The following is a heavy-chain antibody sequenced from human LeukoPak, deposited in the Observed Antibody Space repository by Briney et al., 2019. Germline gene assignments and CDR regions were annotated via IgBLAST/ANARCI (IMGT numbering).Heavy chain of an antibody. Sequence: GGSLRLSCAASGFTFSSYAMSWVRQAPGKGLEWVSAISGSGGSTYYADSVKGRFTFSRDNSKNTLYLQMNSLRAEDTAVYYCAKGGDYDSSGYDSDYWGQGTLVTVSS. CDR3: AKGGDYDSSGYDSDY. J-gene: IGHJ4*02. CDR2: ISGSGGST. V-gene: IGHV3-23*01. CDR1: GFTFSSYA. D-gene: IGHD3-22*01.